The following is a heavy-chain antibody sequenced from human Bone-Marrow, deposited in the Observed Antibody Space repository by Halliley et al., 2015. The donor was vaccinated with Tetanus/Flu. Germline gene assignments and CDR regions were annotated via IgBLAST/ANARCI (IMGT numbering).Heavy chain of an antibody. CDR3: ARGGYYGGSGFRSGAFDI. D-gene: IGHD3-22*01. CDR2: IYRSENT. CDR1: GGSISSGGYS. Sequence: LRLSCAVSGGSISSGGYSWIWLRQPPGKGLEWIGYIYRSENTYYNLSLKSRVTISVDRSRNQFSLNLSSVTAADTAVYYCARGGYYGGSGFRSGAFDIWGQGTMVTVSS. V-gene: IGHV4-30-2*01. J-gene: IGHJ3*02.